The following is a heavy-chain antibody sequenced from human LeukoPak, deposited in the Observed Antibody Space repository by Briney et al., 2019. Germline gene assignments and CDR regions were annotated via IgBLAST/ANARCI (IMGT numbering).Heavy chain of an antibody. CDR3: ARGGRYYYDSSGYYPFGY. CDR2: IYTSGST. Sequence: PSETLSLTCTVPGGSISSYYWSWIRQPAGKGLEWIGRIYTSGSTNYNPSLKSRVTMSVDTSKNQFSLKLSSVTAADTAVYYCARGGRYYYDSSGYYPFGYWGQGTLVTVSS. V-gene: IGHV4-4*07. J-gene: IGHJ4*02. D-gene: IGHD3-22*01. CDR1: GGSISSYY.